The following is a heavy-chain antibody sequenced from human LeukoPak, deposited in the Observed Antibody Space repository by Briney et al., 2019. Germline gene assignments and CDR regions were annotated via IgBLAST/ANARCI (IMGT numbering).Heavy chain of an antibody. J-gene: IGHJ4*02. D-gene: IGHD3-10*01. CDR3: ARAAKFEFYFDY. Sequence: SETLSLTCAVYGGSFSGYYWSWVRQPPEKGLEWIGEINHSGSTNYNPSLKSRVTISVDTSENQFSLKLSSVTAADTAVYYCARAAKFEFYFDYWGQGTLVTVSS. CDR1: GGSFSGYY. CDR2: INHSGST. V-gene: IGHV4-34*01.